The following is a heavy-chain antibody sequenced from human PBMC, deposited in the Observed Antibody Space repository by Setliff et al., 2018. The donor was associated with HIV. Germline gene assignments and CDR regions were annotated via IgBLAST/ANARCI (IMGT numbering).Heavy chain of an antibody. CDR2: VSTSGST. Sequence: SETLSLTCTVSGGSINSYYWSWIRLPPGRGLEWIGYVSTSGSTKYNPSLKSRLTISVDTSKNQFSLKLSSVTAADTAVYYCARDRGLRGMLLSSKELGFYCMDVWGKGTTVTVSS. V-gene: IGHV4-4*08. D-gene: IGHD1-26*01. J-gene: IGHJ6*03. CDR1: GGSINSYY. CDR3: ARDRGLRGMLLSSKELGFYCMDV.